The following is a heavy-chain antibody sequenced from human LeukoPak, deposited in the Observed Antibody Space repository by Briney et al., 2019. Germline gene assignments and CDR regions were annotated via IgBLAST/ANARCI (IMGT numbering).Heavy chain of an antibody. CDR3: ARTVRGVKGFYYFDY. J-gene: IGHJ4*02. V-gene: IGHV1-18*01. CDR2: ISAYNGNT. Sequence: GASVKVSCKASGYTFTSYGISWVRQAPGQGLEWMGWISAYNGNTNYAQKLQGRVTMTTDTSTSTAYMELRSLRSDDTAVYYCARTVRGVKGFYYFDYWGQGALVTVSS. CDR1: GYTFTSYG. D-gene: IGHD3-10*01.